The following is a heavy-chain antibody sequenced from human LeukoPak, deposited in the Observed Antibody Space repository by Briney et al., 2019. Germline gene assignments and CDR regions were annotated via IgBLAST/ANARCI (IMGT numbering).Heavy chain of an antibody. CDR1: GFTFSSYA. CDR2: ISGSGGST. Sequence: GGSLRLSCAASGFTFSSYAMSWVRQAPGKGLEWVSAISGSGGSTYYADSVKGRFTISRDNAKNSLYLQMNSLRAEDTAVYYCATIWWWSSSQNNYFDYWGQGTLVTVSS. J-gene: IGHJ4*02. CDR3: ATIWWWSSSQNNYFDY. V-gene: IGHV3-23*01. D-gene: IGHD6-13*01.